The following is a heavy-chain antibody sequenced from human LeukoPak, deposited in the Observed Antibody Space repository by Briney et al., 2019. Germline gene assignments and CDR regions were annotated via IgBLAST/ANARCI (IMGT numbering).Heavy chain of an antibody. CDR3: ARDRADGYNYGDYFDN. J-gene: IGHJ4*02. Sequence: GGSLRLSCAASGFTFSSFSMNWVRQAPGKGLEWVSYIRTSGTNTDYTGSVKGRFTISRDNSKNTVYLQMDSLRAGDTAVYYCARDRADGYNYGDYFDNWGQGTLVTVSS. CDR1: GFTFSSFS. V-gene: IGHV3-48*01. D-gene: IGHD5-18*01. CDR2: IRTSGTNT.